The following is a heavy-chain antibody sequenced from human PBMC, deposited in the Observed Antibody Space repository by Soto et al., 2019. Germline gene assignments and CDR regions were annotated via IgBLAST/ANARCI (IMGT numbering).Heavy chain of an antibody. Sequence: GESLKISCKGSGYSFTSYWISWVRQMPGKGLEWIGRIDPSDSYTNYSPSFQGHVTISADKSISTVYLQWSSLKASDTAMYYCARHVTVTDAFDIWGQGTMVTVSS. CDR2: IDPSDSYT. CDR1: GYSFTSYW. V-gene: IGHV5-10-1*01. CDR3: ARHVTVTDAFDI. D-gene: IGHD4-17*01. J-gene: IGHJ3*02.